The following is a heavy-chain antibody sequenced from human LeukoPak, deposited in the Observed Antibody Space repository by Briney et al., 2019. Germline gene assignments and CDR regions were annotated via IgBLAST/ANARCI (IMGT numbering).Heavy chain of an antibody. Sequence: PGRSLRLSCAASGFTFDDYAMHWVRQAPGKGLEWVSGISWNSGSIGYADSVKGRFTISRDNAKNSLYLQMNSLRAEDTALYYCAKDEWAMVQGAWVYWGQGTLVTVSS. D-gene: IGHD3-10*01. CDR2: ISWNSGSI. J-gene: IGHJ4*02. CDR1: GFTFDDYA. V-gene: IGHV3-9*01. CDR3: AKDEWAMVQGAWVY.